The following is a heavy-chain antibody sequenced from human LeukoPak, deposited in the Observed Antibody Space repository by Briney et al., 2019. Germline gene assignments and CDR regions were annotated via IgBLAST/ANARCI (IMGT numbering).Heavy chain of an antibody. D-gene: IGHD6-25*01. CDR2: INPNGGST. CDR3: TRGARRSASGDYFDY. CDR1: GYTFTTYY. J-gene: IGHJ4*02. V-gene: IGHV1-46*01. Sequence: ASVKVSCKASGYTFTTYYMHWVRQAPGQGVEWMGIINPNGGSTSYAQKFQGRVTMTRDMSTSTVYMELSSLRSEDTAVYYCTRGARRSASGDYFDYWGQGTLVTVSS.